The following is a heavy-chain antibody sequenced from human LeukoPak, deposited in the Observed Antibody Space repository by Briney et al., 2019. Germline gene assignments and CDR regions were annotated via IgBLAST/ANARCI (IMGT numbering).Heavy chain of an antibody. CDR2: IYYSGST. Sequence: SETLSLTCTVSGGSISSSSYYWGWIRQPPGKGLEWIGSIYYSGSTYYNSSLKSRVTISVDTSKNQFSLKLSSVTAADTAVYYCARSDRLLWFGELHRPSYGMDVWGQGTTVTVSS. J-gene: IGHJ6*02. CDR1: GGSISSSSYY. D-gene: IGHD3-10*01. CDR3: ARSDRLLWFGELHRPSYGMDV. V-gene: IGHV4-39*07.